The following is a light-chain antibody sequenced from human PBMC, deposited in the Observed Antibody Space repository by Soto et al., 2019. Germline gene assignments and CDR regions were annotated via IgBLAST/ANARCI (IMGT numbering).Light chain of an antibody. V-gene: IGKV1-5*01. J-gene: IGKJ1*01. Sequence: DIPMAQAPFTPAASVADKVSITFRASQSISSWLAWYQQKPGKAPKLLIYDASSLESGVPSRFSGSGSGTEFTLTISSLQPDDFATYYCQQYNSYWTFGQGTKVDNK. CDR1: QSISSW. CDR3: QQYNSYWT. CDR2: DAS.